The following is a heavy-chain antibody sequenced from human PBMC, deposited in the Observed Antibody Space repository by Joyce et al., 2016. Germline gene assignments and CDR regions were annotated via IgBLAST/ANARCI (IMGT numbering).Heavy chain of an antibody. J-gene: IGHJ4*02. V-gene: IGHV3-21*01. D-gene: IGHD4-11*01. CDR3: ARDVLTTVTKAYGY. CDR2: ISRDNTYI. Sequence: EVQLVESGGGLVKPGESLRLSCTASGFIFSSYSMTWVRQDPGKGLEWVSYISRDNTYIFNADSVKGRFTISRDNARNSLYLQMNSLRAEDTAVYYCARDVLTTVTKAYGYWGQGTLVAVSS. CDR1: GFIFSSYS.